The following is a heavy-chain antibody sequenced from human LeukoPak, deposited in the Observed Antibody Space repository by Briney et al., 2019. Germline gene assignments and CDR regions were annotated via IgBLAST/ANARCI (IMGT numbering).Heavy chain of an antibody. CDR2: INQSGST. CDR3: ARSYWSYFDY. V-gene: IGHV4-34*01. J-gene: IGHJ4*02. D-gene: IGHD2-15*01. CDR1: GGSLRGYY. Sequence: SETLSLTCAVYGGSLRGYYWHWVRQPPRKGLEWIGDINQSGSTNYNPSLKSRVTISVDKSKNQFSLKLSSVTAADTAVYYCARSYWSYFDYWGQGTLVTVSS.